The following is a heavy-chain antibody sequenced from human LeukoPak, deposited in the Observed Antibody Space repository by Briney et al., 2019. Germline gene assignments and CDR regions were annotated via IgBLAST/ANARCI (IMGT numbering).Heavy chain of an antibody. D-gene: IGHD6-13*01. CDR1: GYTFTSYA. CDR2: INPSSGGT. V-gene: IGHV1-2*02. J-gene: IGHJ6*02. Sequence: ASVKVSCKASGYTFTSYAMHWVRQAPGQGLEWMGWINPSSGGTKYAQRFQGRVTITRDTSINTAYMEMTRLKSDDTAVYYCARDRLSLSSPGYYYYGMDVWGHGTKVTVSS. CDR3: ARDRLSLSSPGYYYYGMDV.